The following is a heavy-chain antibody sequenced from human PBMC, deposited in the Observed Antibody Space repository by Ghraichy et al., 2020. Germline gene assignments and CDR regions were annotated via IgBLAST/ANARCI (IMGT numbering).Heavy chain of an antibody. CDR2: IRSNGGNT. Sequence: GGSLRLSCSASGFTFSNYPMHWVRQAPGKGLEFVSAIRSNGGNTFYADSVKGRFTISRDNSNNTLYLQMGSLTAEDMAVYYCARGGTGGLFDFWGQGTLVTVSS. CDR1: GFTFSNYP. CDR3: ARGGTGGLFDF. D-gene: IGHD2-8*02. V-gene: IGHV3-64*02. J-gene: IGHJ4*02.